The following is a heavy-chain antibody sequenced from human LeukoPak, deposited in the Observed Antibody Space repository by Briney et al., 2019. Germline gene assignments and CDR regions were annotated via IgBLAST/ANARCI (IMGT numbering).Heavy chain of an antibody. V-gene: IGHV4-39*01. CDR1: GGSISSSSYY. D-gene: IGHD3-3*01. Sequence: SETLSLTCTVSGGSISSSSYYWGWIRQPPGKGLEWIGSIYYSGSTYYNPSLKSRVTISVDTSKNQFSLKLSSVTAADTAVYYCARGGDTYYDFWSGYPTLFDYWGQGTLVTVS. J-gene: IGHJ4*02. CDR2: IYYSGST. CDR3: ARGGDTYYDFWSGYPTLFDY.